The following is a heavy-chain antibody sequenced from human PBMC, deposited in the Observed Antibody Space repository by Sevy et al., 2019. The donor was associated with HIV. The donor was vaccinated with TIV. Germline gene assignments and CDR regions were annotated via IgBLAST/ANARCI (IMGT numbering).Heavy chain of an antibody. J-gene: IGHJ3*02. Sequence: SETLSLTCGVSGGSFSAYYWSWIRQPPGKGLEWIGEINRSGSTNYNPSLKSRVTISVDTSKKQFSLNLSSVTAAATAVYYCARVYSSAPHFDIWGQGTMVTVSS. CDR1: GGSFSAYY. CDR2: INRSGST. D-gene: IGHD6-19*01. CDR3: ARVYSSAPHFDI. V-gene: IGHV4-34*01.